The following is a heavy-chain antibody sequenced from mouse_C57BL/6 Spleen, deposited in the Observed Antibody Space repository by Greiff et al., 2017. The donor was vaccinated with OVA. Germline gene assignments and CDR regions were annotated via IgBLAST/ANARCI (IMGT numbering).Heavy chain of an antibody. D-gene: IGHD1-1*01. CDR3: ARAYYGSSPYAMDY. CDR2: IYPGSGNT. V-gene: IGHV1-76*01. Sequence: VQLQQSGAELVRPGASVKLSCKASGYTFTDYYINWVKQRPGQGLEWIVRIYPGSGNTYYNEKFKGKATLAAEKSSSTAYMQLSSLTSEDSAVYFCARAYYGSSPYAMDYWGQGTSVTVSS. J-gene: IGHJ4*01. CDR1: GYTFTDYY.